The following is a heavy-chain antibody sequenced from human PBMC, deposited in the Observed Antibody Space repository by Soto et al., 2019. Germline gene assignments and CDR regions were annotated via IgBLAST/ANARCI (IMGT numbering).Heavy chain of an antibody. V-gene: IGHV3-21*01. CDR3: ARDPPTGTTLDWADS. CDR1: GFSFSSDS. D-gene: IGHD1-7*01. CDR2: ISSSGSFK. J-gene: IGHJ4*02. Sequence: EVQLVESGGGLVKPGGSLRLSCAASGFSFSSDSMGGVRQAPGKGLEWVSSISSSGSFKKYADSVKGRFTISRDNAKNSLYLQLSGLKDEDTAVYYCARDPPTGTTLDWADSWGQGTLVTVSS.